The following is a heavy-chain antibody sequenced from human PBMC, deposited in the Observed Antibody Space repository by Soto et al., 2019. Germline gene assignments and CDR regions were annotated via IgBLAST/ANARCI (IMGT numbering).Heavy chain of an antibody. CDR3: ARVVRGVVNWFDP. CDR2: IATYNNNK. Sequence: HLVQSGPEVKRPGASITVSCKTSGDTFANFGLSWVRQAPGQGLDWMGWIATYNNNKNYAQKFQGRLTLTTDTSTSTAYMELESLGYDDTAVYYCARVVRGVVNWFDPWGQGTLVTVSS. D-gene: IGHD3-10*01. J-gene: IGHJ5*02. CDR1: GDTFANFG. V-gene: IGHV1-18*01.